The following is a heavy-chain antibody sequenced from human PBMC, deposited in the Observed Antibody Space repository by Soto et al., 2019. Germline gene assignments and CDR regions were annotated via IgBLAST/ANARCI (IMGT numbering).Heavy chain of an antibody. V-gene: IGHV3-30*03. CDR3: SSHGDFVY. Sequence: QVQLVESGGGVVQPGRSLRLSCKASGFAFSNFGMHWVRQTPGKGLEWVAIITSAGSNIYYGDSVKGRFTISRDDSKSTLYLERNDLRPEDTAVYYCSSHGDFVYWGQGTLVTVSS. CDR2: ITSAGSNI. J-gene: IGHJ4*02. CDR1: GFAFSNFG.